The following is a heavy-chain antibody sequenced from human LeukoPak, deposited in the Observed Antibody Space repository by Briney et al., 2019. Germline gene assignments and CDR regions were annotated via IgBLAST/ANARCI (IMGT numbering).Heavy chain of an antibody. CDR2: INSDGSST. CDR1: GFTFSSYW. CDR3: ARGGTYCGGDCYSWNAFDI. V-gene: IGHV3-74*01. D-gene: IGHD2-21*02. J-gene: IGHJ3*02. Sequence: PGGSLRLSCAASGFTFSSYWMHWVRHAPGKGLVWVSRINSDGSSTSYADSVKGRFTISRDNAKNTLYLQMNSLRAEDTAVYYCARGGTYCGGDCYSWNAFDIWGQGTMVTVSS.